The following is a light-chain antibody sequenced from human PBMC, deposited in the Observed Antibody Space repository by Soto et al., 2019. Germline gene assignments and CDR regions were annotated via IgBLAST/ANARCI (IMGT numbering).Light chain of an antibody. J-gene: IGLJ1*01. CDR1: SSNIGSNY. V-gene: IGLV1-47*01. Sequence: QPVLTQPPSASGTPGQRVAISCSGSSSNIGSNYVYWYQHPPGTAPKLLLYRTDQRPSGVPDRFSGSKSGTSASLAISGLRSEDEADYYCAAWDDSLSGHYVFGTGTKLTVL. CDR2: RTD. CDR3: AAWDDSLSGHYV.